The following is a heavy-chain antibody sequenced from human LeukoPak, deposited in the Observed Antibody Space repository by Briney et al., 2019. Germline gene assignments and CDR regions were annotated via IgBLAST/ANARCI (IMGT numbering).Heavy chain of an antibody. D-gene: IGHD2-2*01. J-gene: IGHJ4*02. Sequence: PGGSLRLSCAASAFTISASGMSWVRQTSGKGLEWISYISSSGTIIYYADSVKGRFTISRDRAKNSLFLQMNSLRAEDTAVYYCARDSRSHCSSTACYGPYFDYWGQGTLVTVSS. CDR1: AFTISASG. CDR3: ARDSRSHCSSTACYGPYFDY. CDR2: ISSSGTII. V-gene: IGHV3-48*01.